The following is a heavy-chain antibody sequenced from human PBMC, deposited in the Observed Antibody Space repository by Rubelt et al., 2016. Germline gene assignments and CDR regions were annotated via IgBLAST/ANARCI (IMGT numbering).Heavy chain of an antibody. CDR3: AGKQQLVPLGYYYYGMDV. V-gene: IGHV1-69*01. J-gene: IGHJ6*02. Sequence: GLEWMGGLIPIFGTANYAQKFQGRVTITADESTSTAYMELSSLRSEDTAVYYCAGKQQLVPLGYYYYGMDVWGQGTTVTVSS. CDR2: LIPIFGTA. D-gene: IGHD6-13*01.